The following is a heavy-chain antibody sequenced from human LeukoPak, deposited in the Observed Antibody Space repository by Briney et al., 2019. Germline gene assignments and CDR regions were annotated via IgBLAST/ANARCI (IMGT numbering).Heavy chain of an antibody. Sequence: GGSLRLSCAASGFTFSSYWMSWVRQAPGKGPEWVANIKQDGSEKYYVDSVKGRFTISRDNAKNSLYLQMNSLRAEDTAVYYCARGGYSSSWAYYYYYGMDVWGKGTTVTGSS. D-gene: IGHD6-13*01. J-gene: IGHJ6*04. CDR2: IKQDGSEK. CDR1: GFTFSSYW. CDR3: ARGGYSSSWAYYYYYGMDV. V-gene: IGHV3-7*03.